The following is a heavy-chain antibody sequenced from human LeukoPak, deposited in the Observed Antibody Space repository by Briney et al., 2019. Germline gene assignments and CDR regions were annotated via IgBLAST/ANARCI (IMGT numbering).Heavy chain of an antibody. CDR1: GFAFSDNA. V-gene: IGHV3-23*01. CDR2: ILHIASNT. Sequence: GGSLRLSCAASGFAFSDNAMTWVRQAPGKGLEWVSTILHIASNTYYADSVKGRFTISRDNSKNMLYLQMNSLRGEDTAVYFCAKPRGATVPQLFFDYWGQGTLVTVSS. CDR3: AKPRGATVPQLFFDY. D-gene: IGHD3-10*01. J-gene: IGHJ4*02.